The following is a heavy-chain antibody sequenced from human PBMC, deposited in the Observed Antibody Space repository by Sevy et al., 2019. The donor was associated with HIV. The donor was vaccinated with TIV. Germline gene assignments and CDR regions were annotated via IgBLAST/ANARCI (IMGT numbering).Heavy chain of an antibody. D-gene: IGHD2-21*02. V-gene: IGHV4-39*01. J-gene: IGHJ4*02. Sequence: SETLSLTCTVSGGSISSNSYYWDWIRQSPGKGPTWIGSVTHTKSTYYTSSLKSRVTISVDVSKNQFSLNLNSVTAADTAVYYCARRRRGDFTQTHDYWGQGTLVTVSS. CDR3: ARRRRGDFTQTHDY. CDR1: GGSISSNSYY. CDR2: VTHTKST.